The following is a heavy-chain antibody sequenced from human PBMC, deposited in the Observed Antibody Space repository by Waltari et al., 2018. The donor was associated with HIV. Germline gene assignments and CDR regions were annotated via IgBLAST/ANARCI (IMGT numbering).Heavy chain of an antibody. J-gene: IGHJ4*02. D-gene: IGHD3-10*01. Sequence: IQLQQSGPGLMQPSQTLSLTCVISADSVSSNTAAWPWIRQSPSRGLEWLGRTYYRKKWYHDYTVSLKTRMTLSADASKNQFSLELRSLTFDDSAMYYCAKGAFSGRTSGMFDYWGQGALVTVSS. CDR3: AKGAFSGRTSGMFDY. V-gene: IGHV6-1*01. CDR1: ADSVSSNTAA. CDR2: TYYRKKWYH.